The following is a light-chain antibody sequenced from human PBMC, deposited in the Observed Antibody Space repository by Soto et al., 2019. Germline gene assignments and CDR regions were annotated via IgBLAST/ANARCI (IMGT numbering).Light chain of an antibody. CDR3: QQYHSYWT. J-gene: IGKJ1*01. Sequence: DIQMTQSPSTLSASVGDRVTITCRASQSISSWLAWYQQKPGKAPKLLIYKASSLESGVPSRFSGSGSGTEFTLTISSLQPDDFATYYCQQYHSYWTFAQGTKVEIK. CDR1: QSISSW. V-gene: IGKV1-5*03. CDR2: KAS.